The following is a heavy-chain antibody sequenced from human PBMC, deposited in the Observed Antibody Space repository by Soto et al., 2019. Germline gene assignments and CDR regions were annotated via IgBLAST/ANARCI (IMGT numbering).Heavy chain of an antibody. CDR2: INPITGVS. J-gene: IGHJ4*02. CDR1: GDTFSFYS. CDR3: ATNYGSGYRAFAY. V-gene: IGHV1-69*02. D-gene: IGHD3-10*01. Sequence: QVQLVQSGAEVQKPGSSVKVSCKASGDTFSFYSINWVRQAPGLGLEWMGSINPITGVSNSAQKCQGRVTITADKSTSIGYMELSSRRSEEAAMYYCATNYGSGYRAFAYWGQEALVTVSS.